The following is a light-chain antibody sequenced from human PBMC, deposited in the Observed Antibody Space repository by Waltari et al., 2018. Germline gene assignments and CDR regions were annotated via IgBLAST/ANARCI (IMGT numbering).Light chain of an antibody. CDR2: EFS. CDR3: SSYAGTNNVV. J-gene: IGLJ2*01. V-gene: IGLV2-8*01. Sequence: QSALTQPPSASGSPGQSVTISCTATSSDVGGFNYVSWYQQHPGKAPKLMIHEFSKRPSGVPDRFSGSKSGSTASLTVSGLQAEDEGDYYCSSYAGTNNVVFGGGTKLTVL. CDR1: SSDVGGFNY.